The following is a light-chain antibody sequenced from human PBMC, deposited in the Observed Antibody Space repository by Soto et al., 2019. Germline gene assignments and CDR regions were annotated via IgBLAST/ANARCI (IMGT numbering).Light chain of an antibody. CDR1: TSNIGSNN. CDR3: AAWDDSLSGVV. J-gene: IGLJ2*01. CDR2: NSN. Sequence: QSVLTQPPSASGTPGQSVTISCSGSTSNIGSNNVYWHQQVPGTAPKLLIYNSNQRPSGVPDRFSGSKSGTSASLAISGLRSEDEADYYCAAWDDSLSGVVFGGGTQLTVL. V-gene: IGLV1-47*02.